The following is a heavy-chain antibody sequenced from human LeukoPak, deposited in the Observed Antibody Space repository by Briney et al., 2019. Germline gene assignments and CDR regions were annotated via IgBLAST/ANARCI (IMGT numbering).Heavy chain of an antibody. CDR3: ASQQWLVEGIAFDI. D-gene: IGHD6-19*01. CDR1: GGSISSSSYY. CDR2: IYTSGST. V-gene: IGHV4-61*02. Sequence: SETLSLTCTVSGGSISSSSYYWSWIRQPAGKGLEWIGRIYTSGSTNYNPSLKSRVTISVDTSKNQFSLKLSSVTAADTAVYYCASQQWLVEGIAFDIWSQGTMVTVSS. J-gene: IGHJ3*02.